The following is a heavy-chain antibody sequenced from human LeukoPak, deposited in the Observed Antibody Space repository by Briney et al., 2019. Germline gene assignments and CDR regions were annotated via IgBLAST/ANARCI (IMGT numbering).Heavy chain of an antibody. CDR2: INPNSGGT. V-gene: IGHV1-2*02. J-gene: IGHJ4*02. CDR1: GYTFTGYY. Sequence: ASVKVSCKASGYTFTGYYMHWVRQAPGQGLEWMGWINPNSGGTNYAQKFQGRVTMTRDTSISTAYMELSRLRSDDTAVYYCARGYDFWSGYYTNDYWGQGTLVTVSS. D-gene: IGHD3-3*01. CDR3: ARGYDFWSGYYTNDY.